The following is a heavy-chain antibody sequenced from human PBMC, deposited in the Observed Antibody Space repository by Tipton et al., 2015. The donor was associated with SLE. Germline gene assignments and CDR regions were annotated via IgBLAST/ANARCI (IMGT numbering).Heavy chain of an antibody. CDR3: ARDWDGDYEDY. CDR2: IYHSGST. J-gene: IGHJ4*02. CDR1: GGSISSGGYS. Sequence: TLSLTCAVSGGSISSGGYSWSWIRQPPGKGLEWIGYIYHSGSTYYNPSLKSRVTISVDRSKNQFSLKLSSVTAADTAVYYCARDWDGDYEDYWGQGTLVTVSS. D-gene: IGHD4-17*01. V-gene: IGHV4-30-2*01.